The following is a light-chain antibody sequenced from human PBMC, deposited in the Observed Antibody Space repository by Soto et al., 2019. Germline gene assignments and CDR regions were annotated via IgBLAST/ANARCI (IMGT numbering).Light chain of an antibody. CDR2: DVS. Sequence: QSVLTEPASVSGSPGQSITISCTGTSSDVGGYNYVSWYQQLPDKAPKLMIYDVSDRPSGVSNRFSGSKSGSTASLTISGLQAEDEADYYCSSYTSSSLYVFGTGTKVTVL. CDR1: SSDVGGYNY. CDR3: SSYTSSSLYV. V-gene: IGLV2-14*01. J-gene: IGLJ1*01.